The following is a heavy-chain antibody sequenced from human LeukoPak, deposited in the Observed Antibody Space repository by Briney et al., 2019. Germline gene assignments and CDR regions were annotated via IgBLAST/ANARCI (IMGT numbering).Heavy chain of an antibody. CDR2: ISGSGGST. Sequence: GGSLRLSCAASGFTFSSYAMSWVRQAPGKGLEWVSAISGSGGSTYYADSVKGRFTISRDNSKNTLYLQMNSLRAEDTAVYYCAKDQHDFWSGYYTPPTWGQGTMVTVSS. V-gene: IGHV3-23*01. CDR3: AKDQHDFWSGYYTPPT. D-gene: IGHD3-3*01. CDR1: GFTFSSYA. J-gene: IGHJ3*01.